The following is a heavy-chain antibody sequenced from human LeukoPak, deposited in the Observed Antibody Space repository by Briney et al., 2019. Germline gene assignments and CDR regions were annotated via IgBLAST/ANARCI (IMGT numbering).Heavy chain of an antibody. J-gene: IGHJ3*02. CDR2: ISPDSGGT. V-gene: IGHV1-2*02. Sequence: GASVKVSCKASGYTFTGYYIHWGRQAPGQGLEWMGWISPDSGGTNSARKFQGRVTMTRDTSISTAYMELSRLRSDDTAVYYCAKDRRFTAPWTFDIWGQGTMVTVSS. CDR3: AKDRRFTAPWTFDI. CDR1: GYTFTGYY. D-gene: IGHD1-1*01.